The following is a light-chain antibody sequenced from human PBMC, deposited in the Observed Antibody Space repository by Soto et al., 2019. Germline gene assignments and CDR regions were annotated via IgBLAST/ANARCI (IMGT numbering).Light chain of an antibody. CDR1: QSISSW. CDR2: DAS. Sequence: DIQMTQSPSTLSASVGDRVTITCRASQSISSWLAWYQQKPGKAPKLLIYDASSLESGVPSRFSGRGYGTEFSLTVSSLEPDDFAAYFCQQYSSSPYALGQGNNLEIK. J-gene: IGKJ2*01. CDR3: QQYSSSPYA. V-gene: IGKV1-5*01.